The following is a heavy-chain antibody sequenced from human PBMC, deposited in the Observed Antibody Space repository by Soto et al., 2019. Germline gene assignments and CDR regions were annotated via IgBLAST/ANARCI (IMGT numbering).Heavy chain of an antibody. V-gene: IGHV3-21*01. CDR3: ARDYYYDSSGYGISYYYYGMDV. CDR1: GFTFSSYS. D-gene: IGHD3-22*01. CDR2: ISSSSSYI. J-gene: IGHJ6*02. Sequence: EVQLVESGGGLVKPGGSLRLSCAASGFTFSSYSMNWVRQAPGKGLEWVPSISSSSSYIYYADSVKGRFTISRDNAKNSLYLQMNSLRAEDTAVYYCARDYYYDSSGYGISYYYYGMDVWGQGTTVTVSS.